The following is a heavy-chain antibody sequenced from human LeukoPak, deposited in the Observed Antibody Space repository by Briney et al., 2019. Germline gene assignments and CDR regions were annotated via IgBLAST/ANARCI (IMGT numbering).Heavy chain of an antibody. J-gene: IGHJ4*02. CDR3: ARSVLAVAGDFDY. D-gene: IGHD6-19*01. CDR1: GYTFSSYS. V-gene: IGHV3-21*01. Sequence: GGSLRLSCAASGYTFSSYSMNWVRQAPGKGLEWVSSISSSSSYIYYADSVKGRFTISRDNAKNSLYLQMNSLRAEDTAVYYCARSVLAVAGDFDYWGQGTLVTVSS. CDR2: ISSSSSYI.